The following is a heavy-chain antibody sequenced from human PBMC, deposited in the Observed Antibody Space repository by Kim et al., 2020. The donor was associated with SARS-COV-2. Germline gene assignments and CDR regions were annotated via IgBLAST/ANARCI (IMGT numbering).Heavy chain of an antibody. Sequence: GGSLRLSCAASGFTFSSYAMSWVRQAPGKGLEWVSVIYSGGSSTYYADSVKGRFTISSDNSKNTLSLQMTSLRAEDTAVYYCAKGDGDWCSLDAFDIWG. CDR3: AKGDGDWCSLDAFDI. CDR1: GFTFSSYA. V-gene: IGHV3-23*03. CDR2: IYSGGSST. D-gene: IGHD4-17*01. J-gene: IGHJ3*02.